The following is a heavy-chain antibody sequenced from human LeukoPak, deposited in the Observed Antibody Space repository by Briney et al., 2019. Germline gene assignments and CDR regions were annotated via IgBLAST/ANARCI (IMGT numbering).Heavy chain of an antibody. CDR3: ATGDPMVRITPY. V-gene: IGHV1-69*06. CDR1: GGTFSSYA. J-gene: IGHJ4*02. D-gene: IGHD3-10*01. CDR2: IIPIFGTA. Sequence: GASVKVSCKASGGTFSSYAISWVRQAPGQGLEWMGGIIPIFGTAIYAQKFQGRVTMTEDTSTDTAYMELSSLRSEDTAVYYCATGDPMVRITPYWGQGTLVTVSS.